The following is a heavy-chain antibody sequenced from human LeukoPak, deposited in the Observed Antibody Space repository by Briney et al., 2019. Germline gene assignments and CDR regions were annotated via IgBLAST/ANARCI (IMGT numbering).Heavy chain of an antibody. CDR2: IYYSGST. CDR1: GGSISSSSYY. Sequence: SETLSLTCTVSGGSISSSSYYWGWIRQPPGKGLEWIGSIYYSGSTYYNPSLESRVTISVDTSKNQFSLILRSVTDTAVYYCTRLHLRLIDSWGQGTLVTVSS. V-gene: IGHV4-39*01. J-gene: IGHJ4*03. D-gene: IGHD3-16*01. CDR3: TRLHLRLIDS.